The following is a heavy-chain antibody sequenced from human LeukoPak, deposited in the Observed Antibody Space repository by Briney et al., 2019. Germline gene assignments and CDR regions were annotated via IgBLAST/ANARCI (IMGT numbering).Heavy chain of an antibody. Sequence: PGRSLRLSCAASGFTFSSYGMHWVRQAPGKGLEWVAVIWYDGSNKYYADSVKGRFTISRDNSKNTLYLQMNSLRAEDTAVYYCAALSFDWDFDYWGRGALVTVSS. CDR1: GFTFSSYG. CDR3: AALSFDWDFDY. CDR2: IWYDGSNK. D-gene: IGHD3-9*01. V-gene: IGHV3-33*01. J-gene: IGHJ4*02.